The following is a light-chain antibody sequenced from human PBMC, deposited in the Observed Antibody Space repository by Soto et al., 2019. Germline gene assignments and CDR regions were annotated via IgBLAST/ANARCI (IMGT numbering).Light chain of an antibody. J-gene: IGKJ2*01. Sequence: DLPMTQSPSSLSASVGDRVTITCRASQSISNYLNWYQQKPGKAPKLLIYGSSSLQSGVPSRLSGSGSGTDFTLTISSLQPEDFATYYCQQSYSTPHTFGQGTKLEIK. CDR3: QQSYSTPHT. V-gene: IGKV1-39*01. CDR2: GSS. CDR1: QSISNY.